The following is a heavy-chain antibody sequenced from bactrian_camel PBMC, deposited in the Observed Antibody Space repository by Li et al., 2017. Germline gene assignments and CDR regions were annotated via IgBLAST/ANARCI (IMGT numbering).Heavy chain of an antibody. J-gene: IGHJ4*01. Sequence: VQLVESGGGSVQVGGSLRLSCVASGHTYSSMCMGWFRQAPGKEREGVARIDSRGTTEYVDSVKGRFTVFKGNAGKTLYLQMNSLRPEDTAMYYCAAMPKQWAACGLPGIQPTGAYYYWGQGTQVTVS. CDR2: IDSRGTT. CDR3: AAMPKQWAACGLPGIQPTGAYYY. D-gene: IGHD7*01. V-gene: IGHV3S55*01. CDR1: GHTYSSMC.